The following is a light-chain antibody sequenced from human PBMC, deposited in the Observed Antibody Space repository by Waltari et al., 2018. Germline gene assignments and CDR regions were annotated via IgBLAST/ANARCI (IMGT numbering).Light chain of an antibody. CDR2: GTF. Sequence: EIVLTQSPGTLSLSPGEGATLSCRTSQTIRTTYLAWYQQKPGQAPTLLIYGTFSRATGIPDRFTGSGSGTDFSLTISSLELEDFATYYCQQYDISPLTFGGGTKVEIK. J-gene: IGKJ4*01. CDR3: QQYDISPLT. CDR1: QTIRTTY. V-gene: IGKV3-20*01.